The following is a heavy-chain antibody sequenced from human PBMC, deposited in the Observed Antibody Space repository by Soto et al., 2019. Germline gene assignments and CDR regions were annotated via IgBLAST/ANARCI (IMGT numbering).Heavy chain of an antibody. CDR2: LYHSGRT. CDR3: ASRWGEGRVDY. D-gene: IGHD3-10*01. Sequence: QVQLQESGPGLVKPSGTLSLTCAVSGGSISSSNWWSWVRQPPGKGLQWIGELYHSGRTNYSRSLKGRVTLTVDKSRNQFSLKLSAVTAADSAVDYCASRWGEGRVDYWGQGTLVTVSS. CDR1: GGSISSSNW. J-gene: IGHJ4*02. V-gene: IGHV4-4*02.